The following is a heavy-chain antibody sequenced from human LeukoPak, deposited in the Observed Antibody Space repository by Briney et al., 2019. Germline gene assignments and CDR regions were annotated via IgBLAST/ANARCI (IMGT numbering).Heavy chain of an antibody. V-gene: IGHV3-48*01. D-gene: IGHD5-18*01. CDR1: GFTFSSYS. J-gene: IGHJ4*02. CDR2: ISSSSSTI. CDR3: ARDTEFSTAMAHDLRY. Sequence: GGSLRLSCAASGFTFSSYSMNWVRQAPGKGLEWVSYISSSSSTIYYADSVKGRFTISRDNAKNSLYLQMNSLRAEDTAVYYCARDTEFSTAMAHDLRYWGQGTLVTVSS.